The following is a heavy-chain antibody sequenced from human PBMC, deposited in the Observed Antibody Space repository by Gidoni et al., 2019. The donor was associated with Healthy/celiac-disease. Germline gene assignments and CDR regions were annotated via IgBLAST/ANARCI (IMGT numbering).Heavy chain of an antibody. V-gene: IGHV1-46*01. J-gene: IGHJ4*02. D-gene: IGHD3-10*01. CDR1: GSTFTSYY. CDR3: ARVGGAYGSGSYYYYFDY. Sequence: QVQLVQSGAEVKKPGASVKVSCTASGSTFTSYYMHWVRQAPGQGLEWMGIISPSGGSTSYAQKFQGRVTMTRDTSTSTGYMELSSLRSEDTAVYYGARVGGAYGSGSYYYYFDYWGQGTLVTVSS. CDR2: ISPSGGST.